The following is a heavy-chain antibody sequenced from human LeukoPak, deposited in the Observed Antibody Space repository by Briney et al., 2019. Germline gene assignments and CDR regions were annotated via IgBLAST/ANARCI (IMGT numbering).Heavy chain of an antibody. CDR1: GFTFSRYW. CDR2: INEDGSEK. J-gene: IGHJ6*03. V-gene: IGHV3-7*01. Sequence: GGSLRLSCAASGFTFSRYWMSWVRQAPGKGLEWVANINEDGSEKIYVDFEKGRFTISRDNAKNSLYLQMNSLRGEDRAVYYCARQRYMDVWGKGTTVTVSS. CDR3: ARQRYMDV.